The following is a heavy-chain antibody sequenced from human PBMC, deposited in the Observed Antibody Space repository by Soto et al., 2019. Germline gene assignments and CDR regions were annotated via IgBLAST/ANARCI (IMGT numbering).Heavy chain of an antibody. CDR3: ARGGGRFDY. CDR1: GASISTPGSY. Sequence: SETLSLTCTVSGASISTPGSYWGWVRQSPGTGLQWIGFVYYTGDTYYSPSFKSRVTMSVDTSKNQLSMTLRSMTAADTAVYYCARGGGRFDYWGLGTLVTVSS. V-gene: IGHV4-39*01. CDR2: VYYTGDT. J-gene: IGHJ4*01.